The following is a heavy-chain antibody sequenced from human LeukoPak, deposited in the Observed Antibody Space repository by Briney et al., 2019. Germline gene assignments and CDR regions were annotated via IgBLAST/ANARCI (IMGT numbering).Heavy chain of an antibody. CDR2: ISSSSSYI. J-gene: IGHJ5*02. V-gene: IGHV3-21*04. D-gene: IGHD2-15*01. CDR3: AKGGGDIVVVVAATDNWFDP. Sequence: PGGSLRLSCAASGFTFSSYSMNWVRQAPGKGLEWVSSISSSSSYIYYADSVKGRFTISRDNAKNSLYLQMNSLRAEDTAVYYCAKGGGDIVVVVAATDNWFDPWGQGTLVTVSS. CDR1: GFTFSSYS.